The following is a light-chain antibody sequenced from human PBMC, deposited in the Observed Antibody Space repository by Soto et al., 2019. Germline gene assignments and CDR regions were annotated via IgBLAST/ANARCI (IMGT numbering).Light chain of an antibody. CDR1: QSVSNNY. CDR3: QQYGSSPPYT. Sequence: EDVLTQSPGTLSLSPGERATLSCRASQSVSNNYFAWYQQKPGQARRLLIFGSSDRATGIPDRFSGSGSGTDFTLTISRLEPEDFAVYYCQQYGSSPPYTFGQGTKLEIK. V-gene: IGKV3-20*01. CDR2: GSS. J-gene: IGKJ2*01.